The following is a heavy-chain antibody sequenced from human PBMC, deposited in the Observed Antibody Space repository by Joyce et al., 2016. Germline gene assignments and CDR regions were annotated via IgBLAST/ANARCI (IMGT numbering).Heavy chain of an antibody. J-gene: IGHJ5*02. CDR3: ARAAVMTASSGWFDP. D-gene: IGHD2-21*02. CDR1: GDSFSSDAYY. V-gene: IGHV4-30-4*01. Sequence: QVQLQESGPGLVKPSQTLSLTCTVSGDSFSSDAYYWSWIRQSPGKGLECLGYIRYTGSAYYNPTLKSRLTMSMATSKNKFSLRLTSVTTADTAMYYCARAAVMTASSGWFDPWGQGNLVIVSS. CDR2: IRYTGSA.